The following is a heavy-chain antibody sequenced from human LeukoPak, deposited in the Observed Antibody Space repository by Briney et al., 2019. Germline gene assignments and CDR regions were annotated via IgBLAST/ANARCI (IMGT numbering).Heavy chain of an antibody. Sequence: GGSLRLSCAASGFTFSSYAMHWVRQAPGKGLEWVAIISYDGSNKYYAASVKGRFNISRDNPQNSLYLQMNSLRAEDTAVYYCARVARPWGISVAGTFDSWGQGTLVTVSS. CDR1: GFTFSSYA. CDR2: ISYDGSNK. V-gene: IGHV3-30*04. CDR3: ARVARPWGISVAGTFDS. J-gene: IGHJ4*02. D-gene: IGHD6-19*01.